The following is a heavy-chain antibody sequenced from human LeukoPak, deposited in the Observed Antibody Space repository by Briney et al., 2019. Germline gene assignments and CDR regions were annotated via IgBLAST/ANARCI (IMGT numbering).Heavy chain of an antibody. D-gene: IGHD6-13*01. CDR2: IANDGRDK. V-gene: IGHV3-30*18. CDR3: VKDMKIKAAGYYFDY. Sequence: GGSLRVSCSASGFTFSTSWMHWVRQAPGKGLEWVAVIANDGRDKKYADSVRGRFTISRDNSKNTVYLQMNSLRAEDTAVFYCVKDMKIKAAGYYFDYWGQGTLVTVSS. CDR1: GFTFSTSW. J-gene: IGHJ4*02.